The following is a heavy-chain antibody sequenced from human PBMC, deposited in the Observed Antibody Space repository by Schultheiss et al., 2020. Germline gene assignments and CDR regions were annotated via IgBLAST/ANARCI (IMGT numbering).Heavy chain of an antibody. CDR2: IWYDGSNK. J-gene: IGHJ4*02. CDR3: ASGPGNGYDFGKDY. V-gene: IGHV3-33*01. Sequence: GGSLRLSCAASGFTFSSYGMHWVRQAPGKGLEWVAVIWYDGSNKYYADSVKGRFTISRDNSKNTLYLQMNSLRAEDTAVYYCASGPGNGYDFGKDYWGQGTLVTVSS. D-gene: IGHD5-12*01. CDR1: GFTFSSYG.